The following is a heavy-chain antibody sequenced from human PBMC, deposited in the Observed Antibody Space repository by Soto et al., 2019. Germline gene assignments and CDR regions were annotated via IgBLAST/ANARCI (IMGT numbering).Heavy chain of an antibody. CDR1: GYIFTNYW. V-gene: IGHV5-51*01. J-gene: IGHJ4*02. CDR2: TYPGDSDT. CDR3: ARRARGNWALDY. Sequence: GESLKISCNASGYIFTNYWIGWVRQMPGKGLEWMGITYPGDSDTRYSPSFEGQVTISADKSITTAYLQWTSLKASDTAIYFCARRARGNWALDYWGQGTHVTVSS. D-gene: IGHD3-16*01.